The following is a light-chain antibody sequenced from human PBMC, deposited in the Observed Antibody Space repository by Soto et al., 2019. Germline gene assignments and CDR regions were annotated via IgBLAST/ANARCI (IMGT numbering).Light chain of an antibody. CDR3: SSYTSSSTDV. Sequence: QSALTQPPSVSGSPGQSVTISCTGTSSDVGSYNRVSWYQQPPGTAPKLMIYEVSDRPSGVPDRFSGSKSGIPASLTISGLQAEDEADYYCSSYTSSSTDVLGTGTTLTVL. V-gene: IGLV2-18*02. CDR2: EVS. J-gene: IGLJ1*01. CDR1: SSDVGSYNR.